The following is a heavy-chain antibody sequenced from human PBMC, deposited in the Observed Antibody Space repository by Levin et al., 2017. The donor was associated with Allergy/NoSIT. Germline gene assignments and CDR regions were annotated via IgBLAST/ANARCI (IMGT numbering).Heavy chain of an antibody. CDR1: GGSISSDY. Sequence: SCTVSGGSISSDYWSWIRQPPGKGLEWIGYMDYSGSTDYNPSLKSRVTISVDTSKKQFSLKLSSVTAADTAVYYCARYYYGSGTNEYFDYWGQGTLVTVSS. D-gene: IGHD3-10*01. J-gene: IGHJ4*02. V-gene: IGHV4-59*01. CDR2: MDYSGST. CDR3: ARYYYGSGTNEYFDY.